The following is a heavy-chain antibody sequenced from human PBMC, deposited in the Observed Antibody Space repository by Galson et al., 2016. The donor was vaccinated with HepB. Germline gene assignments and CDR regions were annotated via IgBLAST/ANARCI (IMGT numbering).Heavy chain of an antibody. Sequence: SLRLSCAGSGFTFRTHAIHWVRQAPGKGLEWVAIISYDGANTYYANSVKGRFTISRDNSKNTVYMHLNSLRAEDTAVYYCARDSYSGTYENYYFDYWGQGTLVTVSS. CDR3: ARDSYSGTYENYYFDY. D-gene: IGHD1-26*01. CDR1: GFTFRTHA. CDR2: ISYDGANT. J-gene: IGHJ4*02. V-gene: IGHV3-30-3*01.